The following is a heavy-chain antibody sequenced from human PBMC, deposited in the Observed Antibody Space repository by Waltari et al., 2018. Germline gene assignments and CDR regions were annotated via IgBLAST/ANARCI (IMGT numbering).Heavy chain of an antibody. V-gene: IGHV4-39*07. CDR2: IYSAGYT. CDR3: ARVSGGYPVGWIDP. CDR1: GYSINTSPHY. J-gene: IGHJ5*02. Sequence: QVQLQESGPGLVKPSETLSLTCSVSGYSINTSPHYWGWIRQPPGKGLEWIGNIYSAGYTYYDPSLKSRLTIAVDTSKNQFSLKMSSVTAADTAIYYCARVSGGYPVGWIDPWGQGTLVTVSS. D-gene: IGHD1-26*01.